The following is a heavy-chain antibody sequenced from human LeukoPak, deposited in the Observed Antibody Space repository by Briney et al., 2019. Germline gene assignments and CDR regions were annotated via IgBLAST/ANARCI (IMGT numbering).Heavy chain of an antibody. D-gene: IGHD3-9*01. J-gene: IGHJ4*02. CDR2: IIPIFGTA. V-gene: IGHV1-69*13. CDR3: TTNRDILTGSMFLNPGKMSK. CDR1: GGTFSSYA. Sequence: SVKVSCKASGGTFSSYAISWVRQAPGQGLEWMGGIIPIFGTANYAQKFQGRVTITADESTSTAYMELSSLRSEDTAVYYCTTNRDILTGSMFLNPGKMSKWGQGTLVTVSS.